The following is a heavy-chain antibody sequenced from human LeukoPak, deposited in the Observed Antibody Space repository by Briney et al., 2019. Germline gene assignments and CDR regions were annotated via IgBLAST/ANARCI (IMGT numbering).Heavy chain of an antibody. CDR1: GGTFSSYA. CDR2: IIPIFGTA. Sequence: GASVKVSCKASGGTFSSYAISWVRQAPGQGLEWMGGIIPIFGTANYAQKFQGRVTITADESTSTAYMELSSLRSEDTAVYYCARDLGAPYSSGWYDRLDYWGQGTLVTVSS. J-gene: IGHJ4*02. D-gene: IGHD6-19*01. CDR3: ARDLGAPYSSGWYDRLDY. V-gene: IGHV1-69*13.